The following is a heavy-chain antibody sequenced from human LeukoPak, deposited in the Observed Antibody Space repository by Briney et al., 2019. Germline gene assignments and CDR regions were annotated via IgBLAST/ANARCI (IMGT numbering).Heavy chain of an antibody. J-gene: IGHJ4*02. CDR3: ARAFSIRLPGGQPFDY. CDR2: IIPIFGTA. Sequence: ASVKVSCKASGGTFSSYAISWVRQAPGQGLEWMGGIIPIFGTANYAQKFQGRVTITTDESTSTAYMELSSLRSEDTAVYYCARAFSIRLPGGQPFDYWGQRTLVTVSS. CDR1: GGTFSSYA. V-gene: IGHV1-69*05. D-gene: IGHD1-14*01.